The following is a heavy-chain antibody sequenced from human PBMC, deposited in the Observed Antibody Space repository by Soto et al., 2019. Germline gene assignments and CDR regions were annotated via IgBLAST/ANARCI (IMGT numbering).Heavy chain of an antibody. Sequence: ASVKVSCKASGYTFTSYYMHWVRQAPGQGLEWMGIINPSGGSTSYEQKYKGRVTMTRDTSTSTVYMELSSMRSEDTAIYYCARELAYDSSGLLDVWGQGTTVTVSS. D-gene: IGHD3-22*01. V-gene: IGHV1-46*01. CDR1: GYTFTSYY. CDR3: ARELAYDSSGLLDV. J-gene: IGHJ6*02. CDR2: INPSGGST.